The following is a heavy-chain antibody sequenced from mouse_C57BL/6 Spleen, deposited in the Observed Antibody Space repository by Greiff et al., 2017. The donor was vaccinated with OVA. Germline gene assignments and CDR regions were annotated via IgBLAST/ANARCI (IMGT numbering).Heavy chain of an antibody. CDR3: ARDYSNYGVRYCDV. CDR2: IHPNSGST. CDR1: GYTFTSYW. Sequence: VQLQQPGAELVKPGASVKLSCKASGYTFTSYWMHWVKQRPGQGLEWIGMIHPNSGSTNYNEKFKSKATLTVDKSSNTAYMQLSSLTSEDSAVYYCARDYSNYGVRYCDVWGTGTTVTVSS. J-gene: IGHJ1*03. V-gene: IGHV1-64*01. D-gene: IGHD2-5*01.